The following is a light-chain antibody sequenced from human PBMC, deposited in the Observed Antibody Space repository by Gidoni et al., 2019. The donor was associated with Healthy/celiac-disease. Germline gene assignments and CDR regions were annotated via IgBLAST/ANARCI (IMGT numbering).Light chain of an antibody. CDR2: EGS. Sequence: QSAPTQPASASGSPGQTITISCTGTSSDVGSYKLVSWYQQHPGKAPKLMIYEGSKRPSGFSNRFSCSKSGITASLTISGLQAEDEADYYCCSCACSSSVVFGGVTKLTVL. J-gene: IGLJ2*01. CDR1: SSDVGSYKL. V-gene: IGLV2-23*01. CDR3: CSCACSSSVV.